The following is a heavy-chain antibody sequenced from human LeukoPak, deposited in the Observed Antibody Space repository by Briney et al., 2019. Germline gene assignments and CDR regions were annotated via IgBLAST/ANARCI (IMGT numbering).Heavy chain of an antibody. CDR3: AKRPTKNPIIGNIDLMDV. J-gene: IGHJ6*02. D-gene: IGHD1/OR15-1a*01. CDR1: GFSLSNHA. CDR2: TSGSGGNS. V-gene: IGHV3-23*01. Sequence: GGSLRLSCAASGFSLSNHAMHWVGQAPGKGLEWVPATSGSGGNSYYLDSVEGRFTISRDNSKNTLYLQMNSLKVDDTTVHFCAKRPTKNPIIGNIDLMDVWGQGTTVTVSS.